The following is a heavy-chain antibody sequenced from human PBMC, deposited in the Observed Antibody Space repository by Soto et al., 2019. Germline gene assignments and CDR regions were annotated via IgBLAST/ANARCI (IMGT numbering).Heavy chain of an antibody. CDR2: IIPILGIA. V-gene: IGHV1-69*02. J-gene: IGHJ4*02. CDR1: GGTFSSYT. Sequence: SVKVSCKASGGTFSSYTISGVRQAPGQGLEWMGRIIPILGIANYAQKFQGRVTITADKSTSTAYMELSSLRSEDTAVYYCRAQSSSSEYYFDYWGQGTLVTVSS. D-gene: IGHD6-6*01. CDR3: RAQSSSSEYYFDY.